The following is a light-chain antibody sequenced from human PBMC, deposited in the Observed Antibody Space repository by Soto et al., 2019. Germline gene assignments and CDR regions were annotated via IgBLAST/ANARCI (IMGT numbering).Light chain of an antibody. Sequence: DIQMTQSPSTLSASLGDIVSITCRASQSISSWLAWYQQKPGKAPKLLIYKASSLESGVPSRFSGSGSGTEFTLTISSLQPDDFATYYCQQYNSYWTFGQGTKVDI. CDR3: QQYNSYWT. J-gene: IGKJ1*01. CDR1: QSISSW. CDR2: KAS. V-gene: IGKV1-5*03.